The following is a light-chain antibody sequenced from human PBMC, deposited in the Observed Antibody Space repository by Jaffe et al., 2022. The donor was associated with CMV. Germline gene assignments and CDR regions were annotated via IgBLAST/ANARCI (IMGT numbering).Light chain of an antibody. CDR2: AAS. CDR1: QSISSY. V-gene: IGKV1-39*01. J-gene: IGKJ2*01. Sequence: DIQMTQSPSSLSASVGDRVTITCRASQSISSYLNWCQQKPGKAPKVLIYAASSFQSGVPSRFSGSGSGTDFTLTISSLQPEDFATYYCQQSYSTPYTFGQGTKLEIK. CDR3: QQSYSTPYT.